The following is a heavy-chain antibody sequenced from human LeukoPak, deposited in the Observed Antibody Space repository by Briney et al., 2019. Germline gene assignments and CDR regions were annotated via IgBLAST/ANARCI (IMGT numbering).Heavy chain of an antibody. CDR2: LNPNSGNA. V-gene: IGHV1-8*03. CDR1: GYIFTTYD. D-gene: IGHD7-27*01. CDR3: ARRKFLGWFDP. Sequence: ASVKVSCKASGYIFTTYDIGWVRQATGQGLEWMGWLNPNSGNAGYAQKFQGRVTISRNTSISTAYMELSSLRSDDTAIYYCARRKFLGWFDPWGQGTLVTDSS. J-gene: IGHJ5*02.